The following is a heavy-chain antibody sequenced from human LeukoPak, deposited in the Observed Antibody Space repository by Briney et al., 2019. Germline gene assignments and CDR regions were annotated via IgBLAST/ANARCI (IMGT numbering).Heavy chain of an antibody. Sequence: GRSLRLSCAGSGFTFASYAVHWVRQAPGKRLEWVAFISSDGTTEHYRDSVKGRFTLSRDNSKNTVSLQMNSLGTEDTAVYYCARDRVYCGSTSCYAYYFDYWGQGTLVTVSS. CDR2: ISSDGTTE. D-gene: IGHD2-2*01. CDR3: ARDRVYCGSTSCYAYYFDY. CDR1: GFTFASYA. J-gene: IGHJ4*02. V-gene: IGHV3-30-3*01.